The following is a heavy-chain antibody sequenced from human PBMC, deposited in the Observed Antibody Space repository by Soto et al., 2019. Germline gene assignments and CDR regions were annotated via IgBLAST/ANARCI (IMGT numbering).Heavy chain of an antibody. CDR2: VSFDGSDN. Sequence: SLRLSCRASGFTFSNHAMHWVRQAPGKGLEWVAVVSFDGSDNYYADSVKGRFTISRDNSKNTLYLQMNSLRAEDTAVYYCAREMATTSMDYYYGMDVWGQGTTVTVSS. V-gene: IGHV3-30-3*01. CDR3: AREMATTSMDYYYGMDV. D-gene: IGHD5-18*01. J-gene: IGHJ6*02. CDR1: GFTFSNHA.